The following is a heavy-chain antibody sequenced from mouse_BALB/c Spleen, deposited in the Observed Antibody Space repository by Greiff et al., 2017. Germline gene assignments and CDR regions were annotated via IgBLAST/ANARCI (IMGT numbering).Heavy chain of an antibody. CDR2: IDPSDSET. J-gene: IGHJ3*01. CDR1: GYSFTSYW. V-gene: IGHV1S126*01. D-gene: IGHD3-1*01. Sequence: QVQLKESGPQLVSPGASVKISCKASGYSFTSYWMHWVKQRPGQGLEWIGMIDPSDSETRLNQKFKDKATLTVDKSSSTAYMQLSSPTSEDSAVYYCARESQGRGAGFAYGGQGTLVTVSA. CDR3: ARESQGRGAGFAY.